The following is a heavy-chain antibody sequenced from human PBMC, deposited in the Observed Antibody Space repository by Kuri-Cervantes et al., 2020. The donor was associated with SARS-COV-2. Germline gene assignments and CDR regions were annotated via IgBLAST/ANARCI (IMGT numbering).Heavy chain of an antibody. J-gene: IGHJ5*02. D-gene: IGHD6-19*01. CDR1: GFTFSSYS. Sequence: GGSLRLSCAASGFTFSSYSMNWVRQAPGKGLEWVSSISSSSSYIYYADSVKGRFTISRDNAKNSLYLQMNSLRAEDTAVYYCAKDPYSSGPEGWFDPWGQGTLVTVSS. CDR2: ISSSSSYI. CDR3: AKDPYSSGPEGWFDP. V-gene: IGHV3-21*04.